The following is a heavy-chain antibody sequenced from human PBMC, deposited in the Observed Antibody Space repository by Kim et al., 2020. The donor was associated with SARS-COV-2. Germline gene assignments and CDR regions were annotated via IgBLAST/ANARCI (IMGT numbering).Heavy chain of an antibody. V-gene: IGHV3-30*04. CDR3: ASAPVDIVAPEDYYYGMDV. CDR2: ISYDGSNK. D-gene: IGHD5-12*01. J-gene: IGHJ6*02. Sequence: GGSLRLSCAASGFTFSSYAMHWVRQAPGKGLEWVAVISYDGSNKYYADSVKGRFTISRDNSKNTLYLQMNSLRAEDTAVYYCASAPVDIVAPEDYYYGMDVWGQGTTVTVSS. CDR1: GFTFSSYA.